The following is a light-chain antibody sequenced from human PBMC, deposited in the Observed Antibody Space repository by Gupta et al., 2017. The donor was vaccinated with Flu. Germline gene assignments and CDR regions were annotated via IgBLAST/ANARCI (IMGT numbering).Light chain of an antibody. J-gene: IGLJ2*01. Sequence: SHVLTQPPSVSVAPGQTARITCGGNNIGSKSMHWYQQKPGQAPVLCVYDDSDRPSGIPERFSGSKSGNTDTLTISRVEAGDEADYHGQVSASGRDHPGIFGGGTKLTVL. V-gene: IGLV3-21*02. CDR1: NIGSKS. CDR2: DDS. CDR3: QVSASGRDHPGI.